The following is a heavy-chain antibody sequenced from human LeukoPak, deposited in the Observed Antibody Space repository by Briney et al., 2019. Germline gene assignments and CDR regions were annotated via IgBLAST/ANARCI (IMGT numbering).Heavy chain of an antibody. CDR3: ARGLFDY. J-gene: IGHJ4*02. V-gene: IGHV4-39*01. Sequence: SETLSLTRTVSGGSISSSSYYWGWIRQPPGKGLEWIGSIYYSGSTYYNPSLKSRVTISVDTSKNQFSLKLSSVTAADTAVYYCARGLFDYWGQGTLVTVSS. CDR1: GGSISSSSYY. CDR2: IYYSGST.